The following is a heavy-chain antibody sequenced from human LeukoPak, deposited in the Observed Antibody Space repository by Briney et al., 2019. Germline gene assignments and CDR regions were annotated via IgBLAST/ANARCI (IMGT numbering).Heavy chain of an antibody. CDR2: ISWNSGSI. Sequence: WIRQPPGKGLEWVSGISWNSGSIGYADSVKGRFTISRDNAKNSLYLQMNSLRAEDTALYYCAKGYPEYYYGSGSYRWFDPWGQGTLVTVSS. D-gene: IGHD3-10*01. CDR3: AKGYPEYYYGSGSYRWFDP. J-gene: IGHJ5*02. V-gene: IGHV3-9*01.